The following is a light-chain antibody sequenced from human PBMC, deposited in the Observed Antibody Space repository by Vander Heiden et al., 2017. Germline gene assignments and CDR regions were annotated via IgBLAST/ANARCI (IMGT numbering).Light chain of an antibody. CDR1: SSNIGSTY. J-gene: IGLJ2*01. CDR2: DNN. V-gene: IGLV1-51*01. CDR3: GTWDTSLSVVV. Sequence: QSVLTQPPSVAAAPGQKVTISCSGRSSNIGSTYVSWYQQLPGTAPKLLMYDNNKRPSGIPDLFSGSKSGTSATLGITGVQTGDEADYYCGTWDTSLSVVVFGGGTKLTVL.